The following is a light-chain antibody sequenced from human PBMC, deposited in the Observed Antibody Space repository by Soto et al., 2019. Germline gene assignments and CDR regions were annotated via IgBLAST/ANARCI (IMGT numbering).Light chain of an antibody. V-gene: IGKV3-20*01. Sequence: EIVLTQSPGTLSLSPGERATLSCRASQSVSNNYLAWYQQKPGQAPRLLIYGASNRATGIPDRFSGSGSGTDFTLTISSLQSEDFAVYYCQQYNNRPYTFGQGTKLEIK. CDR1: QSVSNNY. CDR3: QQYNNRPYT. J-gene: IGKJ2*01. CDR2: GAS.